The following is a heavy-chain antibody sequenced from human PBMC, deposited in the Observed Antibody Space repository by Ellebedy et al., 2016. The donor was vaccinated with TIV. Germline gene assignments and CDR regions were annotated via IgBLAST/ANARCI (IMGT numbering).Heavy chain of an antibody. CDR3: AHSPTLRYSDWTPGWFDP. D-gene: IGHD3-9*01. Sequence: SGPTLVKPTQTLTLTCTLSGFSLNTSGVGVGWIRQPPGKAREWLALIYWDDDKHFRPSLKSRLTITKDTAKNQVVLTMTNMDPVDTGTYYCAHSPTLRYSDWTPGWFDPWGQGILVTVSS. CDR1: GFSLNTSGVG. J-gene: IGHJ5*02. CDR2: IYWDDDK. V-gene: IGHV2-5*02.